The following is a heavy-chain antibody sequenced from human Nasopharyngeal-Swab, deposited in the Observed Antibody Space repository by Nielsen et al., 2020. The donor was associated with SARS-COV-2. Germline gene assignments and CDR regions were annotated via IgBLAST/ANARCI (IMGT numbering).Heavy chain of an antibody. Sequence: SETLSLTSTVSGGSINSYYWSWFPQPPGKGLEWIGYIYYSGSTNYNPSLKSRVTISVDTSKNQFSLKLSSVTAADTAVYYCARGHYDFWGSYYYYYMDVWGKGTTVTVSS. D-gene: IGHD3-3*01. CDR1: GGSINSYY. CDR2: IYYSGST. V-gene: IGHV4-59*01. J-gene: IGHJ6*03. CDR3: ARGHYDFWGSYYYYYMDV.